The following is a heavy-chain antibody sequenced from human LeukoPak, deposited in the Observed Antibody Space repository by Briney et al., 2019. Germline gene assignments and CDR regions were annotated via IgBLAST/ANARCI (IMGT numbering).Heavy chain of an antibody. CDR1: GGSISSYY. CDR2: IYQSGST. Sequence: TASETLSLTCTVSGGSISSYYWSWIRQPPGKGLEWIGYIYQSGSTDYNPSLKSRVTISVDTSKNQFSLKLSSVTAADTAVYFCVRDRELAYWGQGILVTVSS. D-gene: IGHD1-1*01. V-gene: IGHV4-59*01. J-gene: IGHJ4*02. CDR3: VRDRELAY.